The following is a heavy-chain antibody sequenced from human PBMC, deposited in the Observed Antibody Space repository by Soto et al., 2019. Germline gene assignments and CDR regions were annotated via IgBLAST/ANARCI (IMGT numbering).Heavy chain of an antibody. Sequence: EVQLVESGGGLVKPGGSLRLSCAASGFTFSSYSMNWVRQAPGKGLEWVSSISSSSSYIYYADSVKGRFTISRDNAKNSLYLQMNSLRAEDTAVYYCARDIDYYYSSGYYRDYWGQGTLVTVSS. CDR3: ARDIDYYYSSGYYRDY. D-gene: IGHD3-22*01. J-gene: IGHJ4*02. CDR1: GFTFSSYS. CDR2: ISSSSSYI. V-gene: IGHV3-21*01.